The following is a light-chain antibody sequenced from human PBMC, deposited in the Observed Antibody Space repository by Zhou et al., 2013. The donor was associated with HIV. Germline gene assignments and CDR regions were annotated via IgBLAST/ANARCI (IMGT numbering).Light chain of an antibody. Sequence: DVVMTQSPLSLPVTLGQPASISCRSSQSLAHSDGNIYLNWFLQRPGQSPRRLIYQVSIRDSGVPDRFSGSGSDTDFTLKISRVEAEDVGTYYCMQGAHWPPFTFGPGTKV. CDR2: QVS. CDR3: MQGAHWPPFT. CDR1: QSLAHSDGNIY. V-gene: IGKV2-30*02. J-gene: IGKJ3*01.